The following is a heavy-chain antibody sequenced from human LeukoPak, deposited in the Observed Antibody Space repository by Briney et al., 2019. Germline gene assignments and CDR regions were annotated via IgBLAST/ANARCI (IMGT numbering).Heavy chain of an antibody. J-gene: IGHJ5*02. D-gene: IGHD3-10*01. V-gene: IGHV3-30*18. CDR3: AKEGTPQVSTWYDL. Sequence: PGGSLRLSCVVSGFTFSSYSINWVRQAPGKGLEWVAVISYEGGTQHYADSVKGRFIISRDNPRNTLYLQMNILRTEDTAVYYCAKEGTPQVSTWYDLWGQGTQVIVSS. CDR2: ISYEGGTQ. CDR1: GFTFSSYS.